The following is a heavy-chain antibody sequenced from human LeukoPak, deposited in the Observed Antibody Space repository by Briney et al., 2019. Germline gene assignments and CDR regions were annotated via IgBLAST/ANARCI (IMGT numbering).Heavy chain of an antibody. CDR3: ARGPTRTRYSSGWYIFYYFDY. J-gene: IGHJ4*02. Sequence: PSETLSLTCTVSGGSISSGGYYWSWIRQPPGKGLEWIGEINHSGSTNYNPSLKSRVTISVDTSKNQFSLKLSSVTAADTAVYYCARGPTRTRYSSGWYIFYYFDYWGQGTLVTVSS. V-gene: IGHV4-39*07. CDR2: INHSGST. D-gene: IGHD6-19*01. CDR1: GGSISSGGYY.